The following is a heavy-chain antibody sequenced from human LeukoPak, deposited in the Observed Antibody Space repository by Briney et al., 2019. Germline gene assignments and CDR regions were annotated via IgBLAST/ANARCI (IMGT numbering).Heavy chain of an antibody. CDR1: GFTFSSYD. J-gene: IGHJ4*02. V-gene: IGHV3-74*01. CDR3: ARDYGGDHYFDY. Sequence: GGSLRLSCAASGFTFSSYDMNWVRQAPGKGLVWVARINSDGNSPTYADSVKGRFTISRDNAKNTLYLQMNSLRAEDTAVYYCARDYGGDHYFDYWGQGALVTVSS. CDR2: INSDGNSP. D-gene: IGHD4-23*01.